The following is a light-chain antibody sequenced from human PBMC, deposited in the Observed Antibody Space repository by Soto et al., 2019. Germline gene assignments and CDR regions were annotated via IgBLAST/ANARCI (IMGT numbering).Light chain of an antibody. V-gene: IGKV1-39*01. CDR2: AAS. Sequence: DIQMTQSPSSLSASVGDRVTITCRASQTIFNFLNWYQQGPGKAPKLLIYAASGLQSGVPSRFSGSGSVTDFTLTISSLQPEDFATYYCQQSYSIPLSFGGGTKVEIK. J-gene: IGKJ4*01. CDR3: QQSYSIPLS. CDR1: QTIFNF.